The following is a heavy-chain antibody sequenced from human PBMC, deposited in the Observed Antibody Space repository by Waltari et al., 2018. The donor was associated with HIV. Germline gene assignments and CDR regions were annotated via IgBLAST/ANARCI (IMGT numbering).Heavy chain of an antibody. V-gene: IGHV4-34*01. CDR3: ARDELNYYGSGSYFGYFQH. D-gene: IGHD3-10*01. Sequence: QVQLQQWGAGLLKPSETLSLTCAVYGGSFSGYYWSWIRQPPGKGLEWIGEINHSGSTNYNPSLKSRVTISVDTSKNQFSLKLSSVTAADTAVYYCARDELNYYGSGSYFGYFQHWGQGTLVTVSS. CDR2: INHSGST. CDR1: GGSFSGYY. J-gene: IGHJ1*01.